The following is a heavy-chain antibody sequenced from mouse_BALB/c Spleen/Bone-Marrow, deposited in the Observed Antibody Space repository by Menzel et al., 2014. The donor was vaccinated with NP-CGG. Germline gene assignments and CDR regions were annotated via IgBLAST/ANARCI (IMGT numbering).Heavy chain of an antibody. CDR3: ARNLGDGYSFAY. V-gene: IGHV2-2*02. CDR1: GFSLTSYG. Sequence: VKLMESGPGLVQPSQSLSITCTVSGFSLTSYGVHWVRQSPGKGLEWLGVIWGGGNTDYNAAFISRLSISKDNSKSQVFFKMNSLQANDTAIYYCARNLGDGYSFAYWGQGTLVTVSA. J-gene: IGHJ3*01. D-gene: IGHD2-3*01. CDR2: IWGGGNT.